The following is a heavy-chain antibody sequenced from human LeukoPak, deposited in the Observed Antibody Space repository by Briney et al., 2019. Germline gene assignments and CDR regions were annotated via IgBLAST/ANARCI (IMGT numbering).Heavy chain of an antibody. V-gene: IGHV3-49*04. Sequence: GGSLRLSCTGSGFTFGDYTVSWVRQAPGKGLEWLCSIKSEIYGGTTNYAASVRGRFTISREDSETIAYLDMDSLKIEDTAVYFCTRGGEVVINRPIDHWGQGTLVTVSS. CDR2: IKSEIYGGTT. D-gene: IGHD3-22*01. CDR1: GFTFGDYT. CDR3: TRGGEVVINRPIDH. J-gene: IGHJ4*02.